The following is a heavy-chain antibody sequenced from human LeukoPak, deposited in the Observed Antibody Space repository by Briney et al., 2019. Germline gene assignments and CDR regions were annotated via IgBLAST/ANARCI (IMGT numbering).Heavy chain of an antibody. CDR2: IYYSGST. J-gene: IGHJ5*02. D-gene: IGHD3-22*01. CDR3: ARAVEGYYYDSSGYRIWFDP. Sequence: SETLSLTCTVSGGSISSYYWSWIRQPPGKGLEWIGYIYYSGSTNYNPSLKSRVTISVDTSKNQFSLKLSSVTAADTAVYYCARAVEGYYYDSSGYRIWFDPWGQGTLVTVSS. CDR1: GGSISSYY. V-gene: IGHV4-59*01.